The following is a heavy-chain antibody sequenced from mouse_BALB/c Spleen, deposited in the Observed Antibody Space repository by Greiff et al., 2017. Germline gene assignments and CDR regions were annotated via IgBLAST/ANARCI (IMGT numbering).Heavy chain of an antibody. CDR3: ARDPPLYDGYYGYFDV. CDR1: GFTFSSYA. CDR2: ISSGGSYT. D-gene: IGHD2-3*01. J-gene: IGHJ1*01. V-gene: IGHV5-9-4*01. Sequence: DVKLVESGGGLVKPGGSLKLSCAASGFTFSSYAMSWVRQSPEKRLEWVAEISSGGSYTYYPDTVTGRFTISRDNAKNTLYLEMSSLRSEDTAMYYCARDPPLYDGYYGYFDVWGAGTTVTVSS.